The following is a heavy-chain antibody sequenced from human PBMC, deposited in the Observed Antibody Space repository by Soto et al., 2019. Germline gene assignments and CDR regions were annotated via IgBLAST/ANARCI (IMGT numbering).Heavy chain of an antibody. CDR3: ARGGISNWNYFFLDY. V-gene: IGHV3-23*01. J-gene: IGHJ4*02. D-gene: IGHD1-7*01. Sequence: GGSLRLSCAASGFTFSSYAMSWVRQAPGKGLEWVSAISGSGGSTYYADSVKGRFTISRDNSKNTLYLQMNILRAEDTAVYYCARGGISNWNYFFLDYWGQGTLVTVSS. CDR1: GFTFSSYA. CDR2: ISGSGGST.